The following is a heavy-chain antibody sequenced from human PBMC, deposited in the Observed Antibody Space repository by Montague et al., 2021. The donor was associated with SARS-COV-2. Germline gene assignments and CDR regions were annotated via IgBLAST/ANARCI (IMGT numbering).Heavy chain of an antibody. Sequence: SETLSLTCTVSGGSISSSTYYWGWIRQPPGKGLGWIGSIYHSGSTYYNPSLETRVTISVDTSKNQFSLKLSSVTAADTAVFYCARRGYTKVWSGMDVWGQGTTVTVSS. CDR2: IYHSGST. J-gene: IGHJ6*02. CDR1: GGSISSSTYY. V-gene: IGHV4-39*01. D-gene: IGHD6-13*01. CDR3: ARRGYTKVWSGMDV.